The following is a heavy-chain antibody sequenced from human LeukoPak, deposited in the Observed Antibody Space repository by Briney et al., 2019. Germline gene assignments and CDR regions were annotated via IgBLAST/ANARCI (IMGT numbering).Heavy chain of an antibody. CDR1: GFTFSNYE. Sequence: GGSLRLSCAASGFTFSNYEMNWVRQAPGKGLEWVSYISSSASTIYYADSVKGRFTISRDNAKNSLFLQMNSLRAEDTAIYYCARVSYSYDSSGYYYYFDYWGQGTLVTVSS. J-gene: IGHJ4*02. V-gene: IGHV3-48*03. D-gene: IGHD3-22*01. CDR3: ARVSYSYDSSGYYYYFDY. CDR2: ISSSASTI.